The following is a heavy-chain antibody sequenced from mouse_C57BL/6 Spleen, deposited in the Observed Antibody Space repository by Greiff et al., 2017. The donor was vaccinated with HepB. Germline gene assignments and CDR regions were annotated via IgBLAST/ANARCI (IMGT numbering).Heavy chain of an antibody. J-gene: IGHJ4*01. CDR1: GYSITSGYY. V-gene: IGHV3-6*01. Sequence: EVKLQESGPGLVKPSQSLSLTCSVTGYSITSGYYWNWIRQFPGNKLEWMGYISYDGSNNYNPSLKNRISITRDTSKNQFFLKLNSVTTEDTATYYCASYYSKRAMDYWGQGTSVTVSS. D-gene: IGHD2-5*01. CDR3: ASYYSKRAMDY. CDR2: ISYDGSN.